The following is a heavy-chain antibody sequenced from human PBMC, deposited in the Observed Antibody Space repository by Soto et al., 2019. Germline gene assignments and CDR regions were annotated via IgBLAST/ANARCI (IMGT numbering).Heavy chain of an antibody. CDR2: IIPIFGVT. CDR3: VRAWESTTQTWAFGDS. V-gene: IGHV1-69*02. J-gene: IGHJ4*02. CDR1: GGTFSSYT. D-gene: IGHD1-1*01. Sequence: QVQLVQSGAEVKKPGSSVKVSCKASGGTFSSYTITWVRQAPGQGLEWLGRIIPIFGVTNYAQKFQDRVTITADTSTPPAYMELRRLRSEDTAVYYFVRAWESTTQTWAFGDSWAQGPLVTFSS.